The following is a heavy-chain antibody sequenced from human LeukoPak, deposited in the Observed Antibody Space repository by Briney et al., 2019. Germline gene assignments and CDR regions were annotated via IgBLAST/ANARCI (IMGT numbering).Heavy chain of an antibody. CDR3: AKGTANYYYGMDV. V-gene: IGHV3-23*01. J-gene: IGHJ6*02. Sequence: GGSLRLSCAASGFTFSSYAMSWVRQAPGKGLEWVSATSGSGGSTYYADSVKGRFTISRGNSKNTLYLQMNSLRAEDTAVYYCAKGTANYYYGMDVWGQGTTVTVSS. CDR1: GFTFSSYA. CDR2: TSGSGGST.